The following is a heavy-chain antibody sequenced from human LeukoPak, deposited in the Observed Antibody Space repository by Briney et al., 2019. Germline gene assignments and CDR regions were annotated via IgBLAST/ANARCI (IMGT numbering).Heavy chain of an antibody. V-gene: IGHV1-8*02. D-gene: IGHD3-3*01. J-gene: IGHJ6*02. CDR2: MNPNSGNT. CDR1: GGTFSSYA. Sequence: ASVKVSCKASGGTFSSYAISWVRQATGQGLEWMGWMNPNSGNTGYAQKFQGRATMTRNTSISTAYMELSSLRSEDTAVYYCARGDFYYYYGMDVWGQGTTVTVSS. CDR3: ARGDFYYYYGMDV.